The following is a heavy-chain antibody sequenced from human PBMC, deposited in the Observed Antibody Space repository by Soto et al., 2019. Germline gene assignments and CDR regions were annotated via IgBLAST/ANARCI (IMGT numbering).Heavy chain of an antibody. D-gene: IGHD6-6*01. CDR1: GYTFTSYG. CDR3: ARLQFSISFQFDY. CDR2: ISAYNGNT. Sequence: ASVKVSCKASGYTFTSYGISWVRQAPGQGLEWMGWISAYNGNTNYAQKLQGRVTMTTDTSTSTAYMELRSLRTEDTPVYSWARLQFSISFQFDYWGQGTLVTVSS. V-gene: IGHV1-18*01. J-gene: IGHJ4*02.